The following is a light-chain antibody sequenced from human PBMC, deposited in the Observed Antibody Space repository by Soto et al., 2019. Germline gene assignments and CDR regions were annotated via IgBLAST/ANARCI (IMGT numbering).Light chain of an antibody. Sequence: QSALTQPAYVSESPGQSITIPCTGTSSDIGGYNYVSWYQQYPGKAPKLMIYDVTNRPSGVSNRFSGSKSGNTASLTISGLQAEDEANYYCSSYTSSNSLVVFGGGTKLTVL. CDR3: SSYTSSNSLVV. CDR2: DVT. V-gene: IGLV2-14*01. J-gene: IGLJ2*01. CDR1: SSDIGGYNY.